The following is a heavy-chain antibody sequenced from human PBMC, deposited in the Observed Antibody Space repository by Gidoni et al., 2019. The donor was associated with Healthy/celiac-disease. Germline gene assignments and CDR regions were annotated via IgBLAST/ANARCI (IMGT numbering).Heavy chain of an antibody. Sequence: QLQLQESGPGLVKTSETLSLTCTVSGGSISRSSYYWGWIRQPPGKGLEWIGSIYYSGSTYYNPSLKSRVTISVDTSKNQFSLKLSSVTAADTAVYYCARVNGWRAPGGYYYYGMDVWGQGTTVTVSS. D-gene: IGHD3-3*01. CDR3: ARVNGWRAPGGYYYYGMDV. CDR2: IYYSGST. V-gene: IGHV4-39*07. CDR1: GGSISRSSYY. J-gene: IGHJ6*02.